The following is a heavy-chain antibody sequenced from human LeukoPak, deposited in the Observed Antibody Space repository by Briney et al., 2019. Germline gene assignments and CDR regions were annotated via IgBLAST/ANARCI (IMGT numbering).Heavy chain of an antibody. Sequence: ASVKVSCKASGGTFSGYAISWVRQAPGQGLEWMGRIIPILGIANYAQKFQGRVTITADKSTSTAYMELSSLRSEDTAVYYCARDHVDYDYVWGSYRSYYYYGMDVWGQGTTVTVSS. J-gene: IGHJ6*02. D-gene: IGHD3-16*02. CDR1: GGTFSGYA. CDR2: IIPILGIA. CDR3: ARDHVDYDYVWGSYRSYYYYGMDV. V-gene: IGHV1-69*04.